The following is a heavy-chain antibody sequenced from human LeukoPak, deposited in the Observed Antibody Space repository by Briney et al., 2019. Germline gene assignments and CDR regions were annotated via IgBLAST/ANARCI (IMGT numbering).Heavy chain of an antibody. D-gene: IGHD3-3*01. J-gene: IGHJ6*02. CDR2: INHSGST. V-gene: IGHV4-34*01. CDR3: ARGELRFLNYYYYGMDV. Sequence: PSETLSLTCAGYGGSFSGYYWSWIRQPPGKGLEWIGEINHSGSTNYNPSLKSRVTISVDTSKNQFSLKLSSVTAADTAVYYCARGELRFLNYYYYGMDVWGQGTTVTVSS. CDR1: GGSFSGYY.